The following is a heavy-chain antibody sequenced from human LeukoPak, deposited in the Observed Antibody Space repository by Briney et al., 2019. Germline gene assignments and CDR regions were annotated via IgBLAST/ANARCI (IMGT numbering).Heavy chain of an antibody. CDR3: ARHGYGDDVGNGFDP. D-gene: IGHD2-2*03. J-gene: IGHJ5*02. V-gene: IGHV4-4*07. CDR2: IYTSGST. Sequence: SETLSLTCTVSGGSISSYYWGWIRQPAGKGLEWIGRIYTSGSTNYNPSLKSRVTISVDTSKNQFSLKLSSVTAADTAVYYCARHGYGDDVGNGFDPWGQGTLVSVSS. CDR1: GGSISSYY.